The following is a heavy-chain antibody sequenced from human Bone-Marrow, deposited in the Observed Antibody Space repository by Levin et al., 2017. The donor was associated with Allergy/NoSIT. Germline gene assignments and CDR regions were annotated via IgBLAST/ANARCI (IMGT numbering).Heavy chain of an antibody. V-gene: IGHV3-30*03. J-gene: IGHJ4*02. CDR1: GLPFSNYG. Sequence: PGGSLRLSCAVSGLPFSNYGMHWVRQAPGKGLEWVAVISSDGSNQYYADSVKGRFTISRDSSKNTLYLQMSSLRVEDTAVYYCATAASRLFSRSWYGRDHWGQGSLVTVSS. CDR2: ISSDGSNQ. CDR3: ATAASRLFSRSWYGRDH. D-gene: IGHD6-13*01.